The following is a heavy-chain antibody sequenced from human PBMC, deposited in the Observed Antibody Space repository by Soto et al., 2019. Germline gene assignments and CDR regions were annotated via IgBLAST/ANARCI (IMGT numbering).Heavy chain of an antibody. V-gene: IGHV3-72*01. CDR2: TRNKANSYTT. CDR3: ARGPNPIRRDSSDWYRDFDY. Sequence: EVQLVESGGGLVQPGGSLRLSCAASGFTFSDHYMDWVRQAPGKGLEWVGRTRNKANSYTTEYAASVKGRFTISRDDSKNSLYLQMNSLKTEDTAVYYCARGPNPIRRDSSDWYRDFDYWGQGTLVTVSS. CDR1: GFTFSDHY. J-gene: IGHJ4*02. D-gene: IGHD6-19*01.